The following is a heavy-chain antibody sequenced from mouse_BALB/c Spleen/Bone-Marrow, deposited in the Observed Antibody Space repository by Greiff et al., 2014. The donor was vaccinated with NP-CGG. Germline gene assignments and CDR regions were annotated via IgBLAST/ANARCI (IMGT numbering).Heavy chain of an antibody. J-gene: IGHJ4*01. Sequence: DVQLVESGGGLVQPGGSLKLSCATSGFTFSDYYMYWVRQTPEKRLEWVAYISNGGGSTYYPDTVKGRFTISRDNAKNTLYLQMSSLKFEDTAMYYCARQNYRGAMDYWGQGTSVTVSS. D-gene: IGHD2-14*01. V-gene: IGHV5-12*02. CDR2: ISNGGGST. CDR1: GFTFSDYY. CDR3: ARQNYRGAMDY.